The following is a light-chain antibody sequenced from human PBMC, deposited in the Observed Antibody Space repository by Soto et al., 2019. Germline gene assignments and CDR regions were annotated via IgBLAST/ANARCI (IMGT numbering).Light chain of an antibody. J-gene: IGLJ1*01. Sequence: QSVLTQPPSASGAPGQRGTISCSGGSSNIGNNDVYWYQQFPGTAPTYLIYSNNQRPSWDPDRFSGSKSGTSASLAISGLRSEDEADYYCAAWDDRLSGYGFGAGTKLTVL. CDR3: AAWDDRLSGYG. CDR1: SSNIGNND. CDR2: SNN. V-gene: IGLV1-47*02.